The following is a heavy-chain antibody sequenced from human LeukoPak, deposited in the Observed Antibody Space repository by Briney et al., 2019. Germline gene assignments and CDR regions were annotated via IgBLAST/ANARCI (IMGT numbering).Heavy chain of an antibody. V-gene: IGHV4-39*02. CDR1: GGSISSYY. CDR3: AREDGGDYAYTLDY. Sequence: SETLSLTCTVSGGSISSYYWGWIRQPPGKGLEWIGSIHYNGSTYYNPSLKSRVTISVDTSKNQFSLKLSSVTAADTAVYYRAREDGGDYAYTLDYWGQGTLVTVSS. D-gene: IGHD4-17*01. J-gene: IGHJ4*02. CDR2: IHYNGST.